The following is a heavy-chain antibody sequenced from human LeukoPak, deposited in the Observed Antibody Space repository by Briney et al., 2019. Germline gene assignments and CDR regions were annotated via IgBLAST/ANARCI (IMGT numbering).Heavy chain of an antibody. V-gene: IGHV1-46*01. CDR1: GYTFTSYY. J-gene: IGHJ6*03. CDR3: ARDPGIVGVPSATMDV. CDR2: INPSGGST. D-gene: IGHD2-15*01. Sequence: ASVKVSCKASGYTFTSYYMHWVRQAPGQGLEWMGLINPSGGSTSYAQKFQGRVTMTRDTSTSTVYMELSSLRSEDTAVYYCARDPGIVGVPSATMDVWGKGTTVTVSS.